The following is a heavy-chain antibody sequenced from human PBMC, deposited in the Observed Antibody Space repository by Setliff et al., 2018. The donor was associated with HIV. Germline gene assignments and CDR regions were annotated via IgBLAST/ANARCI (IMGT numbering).Heavy chain of an antibody. D-gene: IGHD6-19*01. CDR2: IHYSGTS. J-gene: IGHJ4*02. CDR1: GDLINNHN. V-gene: IGHV4-59*11. CDR3: ARGKWLVRSFLFDY. Sequence: SETLSLTCTVSGDLINNHNWNWIRQSPEKGLEWLGNIHYSGTSNYNSSLKSRIVISLDTSKNQFSLRLNSVTAADTAVYYCARGKWLVRSFLFDYWGQGSLVTVSS.